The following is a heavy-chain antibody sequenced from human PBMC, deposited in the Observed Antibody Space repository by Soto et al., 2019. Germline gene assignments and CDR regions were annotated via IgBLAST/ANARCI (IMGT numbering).Heavy chain of an antibody. D-gene: IGHD6-19*01. J-gene: IGHJ6*02. CDR2: ISSNGGST. CDR1: GFTFSSYA. CDR3: ARERAVAGTSYGMDV. Sequence: EVQLVESGGGLVQPGGSLRLSCAASGFTFSSYAMHWVRQAPGKGLEYVSAISSNGGSTYYAISVKGRFTISRDNSKNTLYLQMGSLRAEDMAVYYCARERAVAGTSYGMDVWGQGTTVTVSS. V-gene: IGHV3-64*01.